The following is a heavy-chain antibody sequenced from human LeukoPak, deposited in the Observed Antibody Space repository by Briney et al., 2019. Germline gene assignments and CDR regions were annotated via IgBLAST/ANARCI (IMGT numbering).Heavy chain of an antibody. CDR3: TPDVGALYYYMDV. Sequence: GGSLRLSCAASGFTFSSYSMNWVRQAPGKGLEWVSYISSSSSTIYYADSEKGRFTISRDNAKNSLYLQMNSLKTEDTAVYYCTPDVGALYYYMDVWGKGTTVTVSS. CDR1: GFTFSSYS. V-gene: IGHV3-48*01. J-gene: IGHJ6*03. CDR2: ISSSSSTI. D-gene: IGHD1-26*01.